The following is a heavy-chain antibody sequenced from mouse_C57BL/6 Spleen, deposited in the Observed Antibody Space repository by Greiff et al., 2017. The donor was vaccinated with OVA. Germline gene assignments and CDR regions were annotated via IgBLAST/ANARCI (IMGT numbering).Heavy chain of an antibody. J-gene: IGHJ2*01. D-gene: IGHD1-1*01. CDR2: IDPEDGDT. CDR1: GFNIKDYY. V-gene: IGHV14-1*01. CDR3: TTYYYGSSYFDD. Sequence: VQLQQSGAELVRPGASVKLSCTASGFNIKDYYMHWVKQRPEQGLEWIGRIDPEDGDTEYAPKFQGKATMTADTSSNTAYLQLSSLTAEDTAVYYCTTYYYGSSYFDDWGKGTTLTVSS.